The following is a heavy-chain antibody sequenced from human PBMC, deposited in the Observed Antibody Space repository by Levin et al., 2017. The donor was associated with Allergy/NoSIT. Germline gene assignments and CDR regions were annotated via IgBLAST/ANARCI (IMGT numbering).Heavy chain of an antibody. J-gene: IGHJ5*02. D-gene: IGHD5-12*01. V-gene: IGHV4-34*01. Sequence: KGLEWIGEINQSGSTNYNPSLKSRVSISVDTSKKQFSLKMSSMTAADTAVFYCARGSGSDGDNWFDPWGQGTLVTVSS. CDR3: ARGSGSDGDNWFDP. CDR2: INQSGST.